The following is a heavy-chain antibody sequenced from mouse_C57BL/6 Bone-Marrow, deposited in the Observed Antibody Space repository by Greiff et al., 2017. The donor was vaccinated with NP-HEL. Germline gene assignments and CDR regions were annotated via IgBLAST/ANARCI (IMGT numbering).Heavy chain of an antibody. CDR2: IYPRSGNT. CDR1: GYTFTSYG. CDR3: AGYSNYYYYAMDY. Sequence: VQLQQSGAELARPGASVKLSCKASGYTFTSYGISWVKQRTGQGLEWIGEIYPRSGNTYYIEKFKGKATLTADKSSSTAYMELRSLTSEDSAVYFCAGYSNYYYYAMDYWGQGTSVTVSS. V-gene: IGHV1-81*01. D-gene: IGHD2-5*01. J-gene: IGHJ4*01.